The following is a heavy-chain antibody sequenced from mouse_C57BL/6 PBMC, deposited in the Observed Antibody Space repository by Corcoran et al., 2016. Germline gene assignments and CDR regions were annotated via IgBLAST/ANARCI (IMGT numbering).Heavy chain of an antibody. V-gene: IGHV1-26*01. CDR2: INPNNGGT. CDR1: GYTFTDYY. Sequence: EVQLQQSGPELVKPGASVKISCKASGYTFTDYYMNWVKQSHGKSLEWIGDINPNNGGTSYNQKFKGKATLTVDKSSSTAYMELRSLTSEDSAVYYCATQRDDYYGSSYAMDYWGQGTSVTVSS. CDR3: ATQRDDYYGSSYAMDY. D-gene: IGHD1-1*01. J-gene: IGHJ4*01.